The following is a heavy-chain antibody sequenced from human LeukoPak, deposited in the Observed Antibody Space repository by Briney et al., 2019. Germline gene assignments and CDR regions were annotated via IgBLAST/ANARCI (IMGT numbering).Heavy chain of an antibody. CDR3: ARYSSSSIFDY. Sequence: GGSLRLSCAASGFTFSSYAMHWVRQAPGKGLEWVAVISYDGSNKYYADSVKGRFTISRDNSKNTLYLQMNSLRAEDTAVYYCARYSSSSIFDYWGQGTLVTVSS. CDR2: ISYDGSNK. CDR1: GFTFSSYA. V-gene: IGHV3-30*03. J-gene: IGHJ4*02. D-gene: IGHD6-6*01.